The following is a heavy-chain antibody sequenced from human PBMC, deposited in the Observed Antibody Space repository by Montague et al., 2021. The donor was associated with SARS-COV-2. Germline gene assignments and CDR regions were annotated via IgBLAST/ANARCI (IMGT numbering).Heavy chain of an antibody. CDR1: GFTFSSYG. J-gene: IGHJ3*01. CDR2: ISTTGANT. D-gene: IGHD3-22*01. Sequence: SLRLSCAASGFTFSSYGMNWVRQAPGKGLEWVSAISTTGANTYYAGSVKGRFTISRDNSKNTLYLQLNSLRDEDTAVYYCAKEGVVVGTDGFGYWGQGTMVIASS. V-gene: IGHV3-23*01. CDR3: AKEGVVVGTDGFGY.